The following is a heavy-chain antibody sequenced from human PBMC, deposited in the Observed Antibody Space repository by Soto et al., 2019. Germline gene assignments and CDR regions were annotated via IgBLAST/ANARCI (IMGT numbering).Heavy chain of an antibody. CDR3: ARGISLIVEVQRDAPDKYYFDS. CDR1: CGSFIGHF. V-gene: IGHV4-34*01. D-gene: IGHD2-21*01. Sequence: PSETLSPTCAVYCGSFIGHFWSWIRQPPGKGLEWIGEINHSGSTNFNPSLKSRVTISVDTSKNQFSLKVNSLTAADTAVYYCARGISLIVEVQRDAPDKYYFDSWGQGTVVTAPQ. J-gene: IGHJ4*02. CDR2: INHSGST.